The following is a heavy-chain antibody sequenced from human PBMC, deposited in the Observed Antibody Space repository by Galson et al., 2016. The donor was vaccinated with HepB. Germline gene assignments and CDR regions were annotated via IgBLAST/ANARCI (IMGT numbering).Heavy chain of an antibody. CDR1: GYTFSRNV. CDR3: AKPLWFGELPDEYYFDY. V-gene: IGHV1-3*01. J-gene: IGHJ4*02. Sequence: VSCKASGYTFSRNVMHWVRQAPGQRLEWMGWINAGNGNTKYSQKFQDRVTITRDTSASTAYMELSSLSSEDTAVYYCAKPLWFGELPDEYYFDYWGQGTLVTVSS. CDR2: INAGNGNT. D-gene: IGHD3-10*01.